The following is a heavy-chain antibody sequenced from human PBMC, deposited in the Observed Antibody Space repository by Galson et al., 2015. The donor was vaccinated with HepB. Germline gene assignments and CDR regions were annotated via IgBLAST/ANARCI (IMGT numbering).Heavy chain of an antibody. V-gene: IGHV1-46*01. CDR2: INPSGGST. J-gene: IGHJ5*02. D-gene: IGHD1-26*01. Sequence: SVKVFCKASGYTFTSYYMHWVRQAPGQGLEWMGIINPSGGSTSYAQKFQGRVTMTRDTSTSTVYMELSSLRSEDTAVYYCARGGARLVIDLWFDPWGQGTLVTVSS. CDR1: GYTFTSYY. CDR3: ARGGARLVIDLWFDP.